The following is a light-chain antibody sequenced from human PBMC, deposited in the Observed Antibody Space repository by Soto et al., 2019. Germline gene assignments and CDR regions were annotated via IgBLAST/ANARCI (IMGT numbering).Light chain of an antibody. CDR3: GTCDIGLSAGV. V-gene: IGLV1-51*02. J-gene: IGLJ3*02. CDR1: DSNIGNDH. Sequence: QSVLTQPPSVSAAPGQKVTISCSGSDSNIGNDHVSWYQQFPGTAPKLLIYENNKRPSGIPDRFSGSKSGTSATLDITGLQTGDEADYYCGTCDIGLSAGVIGGGTKLAVL. CDR2: ENN.